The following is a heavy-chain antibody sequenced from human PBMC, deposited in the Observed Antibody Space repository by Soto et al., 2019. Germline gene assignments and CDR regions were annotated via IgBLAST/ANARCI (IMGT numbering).Heavy chain of an antibody. J-gene: IGHJ6*02. CDR1: GFTFSSYS. Sequence: GGSLRLSCAACGFTFSSYSMNWVRQAPGKGLEWVSSISSSSSYIYYADSVKGRFTISRDNAKNSLYLQMTSLKASDTALYYCARTRSFTLGFYYDGMDVWGQGTTVTVSS. CDR3: ARTRSFTLGFYYDGMDV. CDR2: ISSSSSYI. V-gene: IGHV3-21*03. D-gene: IGHD6-6*01.